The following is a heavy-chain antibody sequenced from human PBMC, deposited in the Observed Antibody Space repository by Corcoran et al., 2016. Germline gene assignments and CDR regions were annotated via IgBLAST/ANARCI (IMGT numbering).Heavy chain of an antibody. V-gene: IGHV5-51*01. Sequence: EVQLVQSGAEVKKPGESLKISCSGSGYTFNNYWIGWVRQMPGKGLEWMGIIYPGDSDTRYSPSFQGQVSISADRSINTAYLQWSSLRASDTAIYYCARRLTVGETFDYWGQGTLVTVSS. CDR2: IYPGDSDT. CDR3: ARRLTVGETFDY. CDR1: GYTFNNYW. D-gene: IGHD3-10*01. J-gene: IGHJ4*02.